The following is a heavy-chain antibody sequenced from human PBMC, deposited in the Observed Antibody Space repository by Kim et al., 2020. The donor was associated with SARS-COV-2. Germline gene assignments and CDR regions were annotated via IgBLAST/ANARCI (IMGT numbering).Heavy chain of an antibody. V-gene: IGHV3-33*08. Sequence: GESLRLSCAASGFSFSSYGMNWVRQAPGKGLEWLAVVWYDGSNKYYTDSVRGRFTVSRDDSEDMTFLQMNSLRAEDTAVYYCARGTYYFESSGYGSIDFWGQGTLVTVSS. CDR3: ARGTYYFESSGYGSIDF. J-gene: IGHJ4*02. CDR1: GFSFSSYG. D-gene: IGHD3-10*01. CDR2: VWYDGSNK.